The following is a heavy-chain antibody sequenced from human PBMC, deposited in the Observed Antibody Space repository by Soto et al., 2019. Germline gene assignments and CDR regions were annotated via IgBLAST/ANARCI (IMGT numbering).Heavy chain of an antibody. CDR2: IWSDGSEK. CDR1: GFTFSDSG. CDR3: VRKNRYSSLSGGGGGFDY. J-gene: IGHJ4*02. D-gene: IGHD6-6*01. V-gene: IGHV3-33*01. Sequence: QVQLVESGGGVVQPGGSLRLSCATSGFTFSDSGMHWVRQAPGKGREWVEVIWSDGSEKSYADSVEGRFTISRGNSKNTMFLQIKSLRAEDTAVYYCVRKNRYSSLSGGGGGFDYWGQGTLVTVSS.